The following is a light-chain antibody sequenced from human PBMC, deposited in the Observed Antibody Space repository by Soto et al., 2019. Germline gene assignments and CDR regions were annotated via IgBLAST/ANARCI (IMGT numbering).Light chain of an antibody. Sequence: EIVMTQSPATLAVSPGERATLSCRASQSVRINVAWYQQKNGQAPRLLVYGASTRASGIPDRFSGSGSGTAFTLTISSLQSEDFAVYYCKEYSKWPSRTFGPGTKVEIK. J-gene: IGKJ1*01. CDR2: GAS. V-gene: IGKV3-15*01. CDR1: QSVRIN. CDR3: KEYSKWPSRT.